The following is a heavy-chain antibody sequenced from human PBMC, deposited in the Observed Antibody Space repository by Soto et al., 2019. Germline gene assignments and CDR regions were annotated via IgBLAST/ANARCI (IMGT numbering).Heavy chain of an antibody. J-gene: IGHJ6*02. CDR1: GFTYSSDW. Sequence: GGSLRLSCAASGFTYSSDWMNWVRQSPGKGPEWVSRIISGGTRATSADFVKSRFTINRDNAKNTLYLKMHSLTADDTAVYYCARERTSKVGMDICGQGTTVTVSS. CDR3: ARERTSKVGMDI. CDR2: IISGGTRA. V-gene: IGHV3-74*01.